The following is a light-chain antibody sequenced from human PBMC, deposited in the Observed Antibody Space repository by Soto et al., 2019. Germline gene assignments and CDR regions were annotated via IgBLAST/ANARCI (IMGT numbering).Light chain of an antibody. Sequence: QSVLTQPPSASGTPGQRVTMSCSGSSSSIGSNTVNWYQQLPRTAPKLHIYTNNQGPSGVPGRFSGSKSGTSASLVISELQSEDEADYYCAAWDDSLNGAVFGGGTQLTLL. CDR2: TNN. CDR1: SSSIGSNT. V-gene: IGLV1-44*01. J-gene: IGLJ7*01. CDR3: AAWDDSLNGAV.